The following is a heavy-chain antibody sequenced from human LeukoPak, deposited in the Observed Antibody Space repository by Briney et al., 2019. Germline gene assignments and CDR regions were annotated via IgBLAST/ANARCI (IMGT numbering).Heavy chain of an antibody. CDR2: ISIGSSPYT. CDR1: GFCFSKSS. V-gene: IGHV3-21*06. CDR3: ASYTLGYGDS. J-gene: IGHJ4*02. D-gene: IGHD4-17*01. Sequence: GGSLRLSCAASGFCFSKSSMLWFRKAPGKGLELVSSISIGSSPYTYYADSLKGRFTISRDNAKNSVCLQMNSLRPEDTAVYYCASYTLGYGDSWGQGTLVTVSS.